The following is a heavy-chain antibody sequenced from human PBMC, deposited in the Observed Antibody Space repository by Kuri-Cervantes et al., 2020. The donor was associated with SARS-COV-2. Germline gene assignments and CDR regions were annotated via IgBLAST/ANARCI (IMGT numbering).Heavy chain of an antibody. J-gene: IGHJ3*02. CDR1: DYY. D-gene: IGHD4-23*01. Sequence: DYYMSWIRQPPGKGLEWIGYIYYSGSTYYNPSLKSRVTISVDTSKNQFSLKLSSVTAADTAVYYCARELPQDAFDIWGQGTMVTVSS. CDR3: ARELPQDAFDI. CDR2: IYYSGST. V-gene: IGHV4-30-4*08.